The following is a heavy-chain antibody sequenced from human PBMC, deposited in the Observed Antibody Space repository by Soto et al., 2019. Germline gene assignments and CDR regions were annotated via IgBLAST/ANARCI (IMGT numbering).Heavy chain of an antibody. J-gene: IGHJ6*03. CDR1: GYTFTSYG. D-gene: IGHD3-3*01. Sequence: ASVKVSCKASGYTFTSYGISWVRQAPGQGLEWMGWISAYNGNTNYAQKLQGRVTMTTDTSTSTAYMELRSLRSDDTAVYYCARSLSGVVIPYYYYYMDVWGKGTTVTVSS. CDR3: ARSLSGVVIPYYYYYMDV. V-gene: IGHV1-18*01. CDR2: ISAYNGNT.